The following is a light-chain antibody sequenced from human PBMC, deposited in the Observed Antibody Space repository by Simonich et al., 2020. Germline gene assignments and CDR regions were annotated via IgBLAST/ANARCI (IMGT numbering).Light chain of an antibody. V-gene: IGLV2-14*01. J-gene: IGLJ3*02. Sequence: QSALTQPASVSGSPGQSITISCTGTSSDVGGYNYVSCYQQHPGKAPQLMIYDVSKRPSGVPDRFSGSKSGNTASLTISGLQAEDEADYYCSSYTSSSTWVFGGGTKLTVL. CDR3: SSYTSSSTWV. CDR1: SSDVGGYNY. CDR2: DVS.